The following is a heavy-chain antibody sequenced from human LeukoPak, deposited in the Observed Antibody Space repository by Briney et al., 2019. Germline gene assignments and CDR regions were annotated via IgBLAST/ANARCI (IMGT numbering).Heavy chain of an antibody. CDR1: GGSISSSSYY. J-gene: IGHJ4*02. D-gene: IGHD1-1*01. CDR3: ASSQRIGPNNY. CDR2: IYYSGST. Sequence: SETLSLTCTVSGGSISSSSYYWSWIRQPPGKGLEWIGNIYYSGSTYWDPSLKSRVTISVGRSKNQFSLKLSSVTAADTAVYYCASSQRIGPNNYWGQGTLVTVSS. V-gene: IGHV4-39*07.